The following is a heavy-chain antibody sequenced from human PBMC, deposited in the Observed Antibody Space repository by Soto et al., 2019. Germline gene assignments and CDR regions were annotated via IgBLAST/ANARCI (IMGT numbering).Heavy chain of an antibody. CDR3: AREVGGYSYGYWVAANWFHP. CDR1: GYTFTSYG. CDR2: ISAYNGNT. J-gene: IGHJ5*02. D-gene: IGHD5-18*01. Sequence: GSVKVSCKASGYTFTSYGISWVRQAPGQRLEWMGWISAYNGNTNYAQKLQGRVTMTTDTSTSTAYMELRSLRSDDTAVYYCAREVGGYSYGYWVAANWFHPWGQGTLVTVSS. V-gene: IGHV1-18*01.